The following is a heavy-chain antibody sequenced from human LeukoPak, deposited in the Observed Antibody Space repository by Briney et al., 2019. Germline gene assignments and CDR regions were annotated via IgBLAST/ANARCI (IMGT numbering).Heavy chain of an antibody. CDR1: GFTFSRYS. CDR2: ISSSSSYI. Sequence: PGGSLRLACAASGFTFSRYSMNWVRQAPGKGLEWVSSISSSSSYIYYADSVKGRFTISRDNAKNSLYLQMNSLRAEDTAVYCCARDERDAKMDYWGQGTLVTVSS. J-gene: IGHJ4*02. V-gene: IGHV3-21*01. CDR3: ARDERDAKMDY.